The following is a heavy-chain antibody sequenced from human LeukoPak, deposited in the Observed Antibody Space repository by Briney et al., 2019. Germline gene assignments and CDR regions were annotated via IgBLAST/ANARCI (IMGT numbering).Heavy chain of an antibody. D-gene: IGHD1-26*01. CDR3: AREEYSGSYYAFDI. CDR2: MNPNSGNT. J-gene: IGHJ3*02. CDR1: GYTFTSYD. V-gene: IGHV1-8*03. Sequence: ASVKVSCKASGYTFTSYDINWVRQATGQGLEWMGWMNPNSGNTGYAQKFQGRVTITRNTSISTVYMELSSLRSEDTAVYYCAREEYSGSYYAFDIWGQGTMVTVSS.